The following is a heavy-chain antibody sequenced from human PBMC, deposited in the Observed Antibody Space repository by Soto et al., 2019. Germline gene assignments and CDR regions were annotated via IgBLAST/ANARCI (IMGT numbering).Heavy chain of an antibody. J-gene: IGHJ4*02. CDR3: AREGSYSAYNFAHGIQLWSFDF. CDR2: IFSSGST. CDR1: GGSINTFY. D-gene: IGHD5-12*01. V-gene: IGHV4-4*07. Sequence: NPSETLSLTCTVSGGSINTFYWSWVRQAAGKGLEWIGRIFSSGSTSFNPSLESRVAMSVDTSKNHFSLNLSSVTAADMAVYYCAREGSYSAYNFAHGIQLWSFDFWGQGALVTVSS.